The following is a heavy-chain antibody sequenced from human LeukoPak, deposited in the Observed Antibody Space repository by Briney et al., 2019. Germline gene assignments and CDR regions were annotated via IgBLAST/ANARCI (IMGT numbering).Heavy chain of an antibody. D-gene: IGHD3-16*01. J-gene: IGHJ6*03. CDR1: GFTFSSFV. V-gene: IGHV3-64D*06. CDR2: ISSKGHST. Sequence: GGSLRLSCSASGFTFSSFVMHWVRQAPGKGLEYVSAISSKGHSTYYADSVKGRFTISRDNSKNRLYLQMSSLRAEDTAVYYCGVGGGHRDPFKIWGKG. CDR3: GVGGGHRDPFKI.